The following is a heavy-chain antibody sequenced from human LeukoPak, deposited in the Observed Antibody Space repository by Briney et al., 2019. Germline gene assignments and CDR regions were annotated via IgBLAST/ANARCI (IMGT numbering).Heavy chain of an antibody. CDR3: ARRERDDFWSGYYGDR. J-gene: IGHJ4*02. D-gene: IGHD3-3*01. CDR1: GFTFSNYA. CDR2: ISGNGGST. Sequence: PGGSLRLSCVASGFTFSNYAMSWVRQAPGKGLEWVSTISGNGGSTYYADSVKGRFTISRDNSKNTVYLQMNSLRAEDTAVYYCARRERDDFWSGYYGDRWGQGTLVTVSS. V-gene: IGHV3-23*01.